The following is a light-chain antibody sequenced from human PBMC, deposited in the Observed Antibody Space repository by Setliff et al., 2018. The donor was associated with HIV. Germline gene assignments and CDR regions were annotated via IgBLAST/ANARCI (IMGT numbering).Light chain of an antibody. J-gene: IGLJ1*01. CDR3: SSYAITNTLP. V-gene: IGLV2-14*01. CDR2: EVR. Sequence: QSALTQPASVSGSPGQSITISCTGTTSDVGGYNYVSWYQQHPGKAPKLIIYEVRHRPSGVSDRFSGSKSGNTASLTISGLQAGDEADYYCSSYAITNTLPFGTGTKVTVL. CDR1: TSDVGGYNY.